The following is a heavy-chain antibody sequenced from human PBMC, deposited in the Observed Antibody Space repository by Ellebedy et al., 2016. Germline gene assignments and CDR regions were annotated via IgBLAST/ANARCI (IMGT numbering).Heavy chain of an antibody. J-gene: IGHJ3*02. CDR1: GGTFSSYA. CDR2: IIPILGIA. CDR3: AREDPTVVTPGAFDI. D-gene: IGHD4-23*01. Sequence: SVKVSXXASGGTFSSYAISWVRQAPGQGLEWMGRIIPILGIANYAQKFQGRVTITADKSTSTAYMELSSLRSEDTAVYYCAREDPTVVTPGAFDIWGQGTMVTVSS. V-gene: IGHV1-69*04.